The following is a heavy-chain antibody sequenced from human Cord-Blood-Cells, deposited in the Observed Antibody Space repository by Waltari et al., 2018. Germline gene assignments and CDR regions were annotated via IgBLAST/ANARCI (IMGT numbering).Heavy chain of an antibody. CDR1: GGSISSSSYY. V-gene: IGHV4-39*01. CDR3: ARLRYSNYNWFDP. J-gene: IGHJ5*02. Sequence: QLQLQESGPGLVKPSETLSLTCTVSGGSISSSSYYWGWLRQPPGKGLERIGSSYYSGRTYYNPSLKSRVTISVDTSKNQFSLKLSSVTAADTAVYYCARLRYSNYNWFDPWGQGTLVTVSS. CDR2: SYYSGRT. D-gene: IGHD4-4*01.